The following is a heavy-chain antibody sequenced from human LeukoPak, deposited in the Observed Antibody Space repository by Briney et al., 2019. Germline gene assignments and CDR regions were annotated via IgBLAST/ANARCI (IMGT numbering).Heavy chain of an antibody. CDR3: ARDYYGDYYFDY. CDR2: ISSSTSTI. Sequence: GGSLRLSCAASGFTFSSYTMNWVRQAPGKRLEWVSSISSSTSTIHYADSVKGRFTIFRDNAKNSLYLQMNSLRAVDTAVYFCARDYYGDYYFDYWGQGTLVTVSS. J-gene: IGHJ4*02. V-gene: IGHV3-48*01. CDR1: GFTFSSYT. D-gene: IGHD4-17*01.